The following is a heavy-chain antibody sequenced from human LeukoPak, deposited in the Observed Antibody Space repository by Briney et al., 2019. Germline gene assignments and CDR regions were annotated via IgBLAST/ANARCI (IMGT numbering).Heavy chain of an antibody. J-gene: IGHJ4*02. Sequence: PGGPLRLSCAASGFTFSSYSMNWVRQAPGKGLEWVSSISSSSSYIYYADSVKGRFTISRDNAKNSLYLQMNSLRAEDTAVYYCASLDHYQPFDYWGQGTLVTVSS. CDR1: GFTFSSYS. V-gene: IGHV3-21*01. CDR2: ISSSSSYI. CDR3: ASLDHYQPFDY. D-gene: IGHD2-2*01.